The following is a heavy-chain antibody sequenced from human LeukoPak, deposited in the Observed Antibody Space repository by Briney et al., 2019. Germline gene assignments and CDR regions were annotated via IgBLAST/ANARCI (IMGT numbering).Heavy chain of an antibody. D-gene: IGHD5-18*01. V-gene: IGHV3-21*01. CDR3: AREQQLWGVRIAFDI. J-gene: IGHJ3*02. CDR1: GFTFSSYS. Sequence: GGSLRLSCAASGFTFSSYSMNWVRQAPGKGLELVSSISSSSSYIYYADSVKGRFTISRDNAKNSLYLQMNSLRAEDTAVYYCAREQQLWGVRIAFDIWGQGTMVTVSS. CDR2: ISSSSSYI.